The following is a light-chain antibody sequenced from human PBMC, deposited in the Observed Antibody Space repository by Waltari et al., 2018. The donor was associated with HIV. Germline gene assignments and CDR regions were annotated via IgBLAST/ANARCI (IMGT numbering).Light chain of an antibody. CDR2: RNN. CDR3: AAWDDSLSGVWV. V-gene: IGLV1-47*01. J-gene: IGLJ3*02. CDR1: SPNIGSNY. Sequence: QSVLTQPPSASGTPGQRVTIPCCGSSPNIGSNYVYWYQQLPGTAPKLRIYRNNQRPSGVPDRFSGVKSGASASLAISGLRSEDEADYYCAAWDDSLSGVWVFGGGTRLTVL.